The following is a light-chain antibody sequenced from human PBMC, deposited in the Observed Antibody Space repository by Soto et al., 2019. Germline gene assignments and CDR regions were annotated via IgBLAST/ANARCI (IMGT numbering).Light chain of an antibody. CDR3: GSYATSDTFV. J-gene: IGLJ1*01. CDR1: AGDVGAYNY. Sequence: QSALTQPASVSGSPGQSITISCTGTAGDVGAYNYVSWYQHHPDKAPKLMIYEVRNRPSGVSNRFSGSKSVNTASLTISGLQPEDEADYYCGSYATSDTFVFXTGTKGTVL. V-gene: IGLV2-14*01. CDR2: EVR.